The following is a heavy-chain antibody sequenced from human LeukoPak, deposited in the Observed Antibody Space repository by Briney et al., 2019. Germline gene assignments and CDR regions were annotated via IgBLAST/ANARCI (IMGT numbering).Heavy chain of an antibody. V-gene: IGHV3-21*01. CDR3: ARDRGYSDRSRYYPYYFDS. Sequence: GGSLRLSCAASRFTLRTYSMNWVRQAPGKGLEWVSSIDSSGSYMYYADSVKGRFTISRDNAKNSLYLQMNSLRVEDTAVYYCARDRGYSDRSRYYPYYFDSWGQGTLVTVSS. CDR2: IDSSGSYM. D-gene: IGHD3-22*01. J-gene: IGHJ4*02. CDR1: RFTLRTYS.